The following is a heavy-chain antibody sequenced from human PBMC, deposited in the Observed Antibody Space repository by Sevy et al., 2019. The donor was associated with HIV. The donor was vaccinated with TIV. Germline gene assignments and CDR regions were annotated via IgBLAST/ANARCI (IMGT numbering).Heavy chain of an antibody. CDR1: GFTFSDYY. CDR3: ARGPAYYDFWSGYKGMDV. J-gene: IGHJ6*02. V-gene: IGHV3-11*04. Sequence: GGSLRLSCAASGFTFSDYYMSWIRQAPGKELEWVSYISSSGSTIYYADSVKGRFTISRDNAKNSLYLQMNSLRAEDTAVYYCARGPAYYDFWSGYKGMDVWGQGTTVTVSS. CDR2: ISSSGSTI. D-gene: IGHD3-3*01.